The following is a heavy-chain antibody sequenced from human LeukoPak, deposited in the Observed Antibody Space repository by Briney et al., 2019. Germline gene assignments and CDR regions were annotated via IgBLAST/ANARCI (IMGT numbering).Heavy chain of an antibody. J-gene: IGHJ4*02. D-gene: IGHD3-22*01. CDR2: ISAYNGNT. CDR3: ARDQGYTYYYDSSGYYVDY. V-gene: IGHV1-18*01. Sequence: GASVKVSCKASGYTFTSYGIRWVRQAPGQGLEWMGWISAYNGNTNYAQKLQGRVTMTTDTSTSTAYMELRSLRSDDTAVYYCARDQGYTYYYDSSGYYVDYWGQGTLVTVSS. CDR1: GYTFTSYG.